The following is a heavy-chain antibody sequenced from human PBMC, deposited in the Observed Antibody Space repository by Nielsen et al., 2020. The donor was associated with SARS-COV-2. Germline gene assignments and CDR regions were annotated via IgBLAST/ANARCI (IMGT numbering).Heavy chain of an antibody. CDR1: GYTFVNYG. Sequence: ASVKVSCKASGYTFVNYGISWVRQAPGQGLEWMGWISSYNANTQTAEKFQGRVTMTTDTSTSTAYMELRSLRSDDTAVYYCARWGVPAVRGAFDFWGQGTMVTVSS. V-gene: IGHV1-18*01. D-gene: IGHD2-2*01. J-gene: IGHJ3*01. CDR3: ARWGVPAVRGAFDF. CDR2: ISSYNANT.